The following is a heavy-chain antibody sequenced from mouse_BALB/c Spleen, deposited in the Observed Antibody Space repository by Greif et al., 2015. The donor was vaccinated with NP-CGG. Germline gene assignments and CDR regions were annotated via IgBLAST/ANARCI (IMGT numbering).Heavy chain of an antibody. D-gene: IGHD2-2*01. CDR2: IYPGNGDT. CDR3: ARGDGNDGAWFAY. V-gene: IGHV1-12*01. Sequence: LQQSGAELVRPGASVKMSCKASGYTFTSYNMHWVKQTPGQGLEWIGAIYPGNGDTSYNQKFKGKATLTADKSSSTAYMQLSSLTSEDSAVYYCARGDGNDGAWFAYWGQGTLVTVSA. CDR1: GYTFTSYN. J-gene: IGHJ3*01.